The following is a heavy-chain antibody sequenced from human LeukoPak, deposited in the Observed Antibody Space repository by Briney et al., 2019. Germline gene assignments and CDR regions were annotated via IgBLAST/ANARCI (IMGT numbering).Heavy chain of an antibody. CDR3: AKSGGSGLIDY. D-gene: IGHD1-26*01. CDR1: GGSISSSSYY. CDR2: IYYSGST. V-gene: IGHV4-39*02. J-gene: IGHJ4*02. Sequence: ASETLSLTCTVSGGSISSSSYYWGWIRQPPGKGLEWIGSIYYSGSTYYNASLNSRVTISVDTSKNDFSLKLRFVTAADTAVYYCAKSGGSGLIDYWGLGTLVTVSS.